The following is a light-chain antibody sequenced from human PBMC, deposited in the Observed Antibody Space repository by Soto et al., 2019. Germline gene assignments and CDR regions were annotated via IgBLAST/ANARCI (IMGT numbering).Light chain of an antibody. V-gene: IGLV2-8*01. Sequence: QSALTQPPSASGSPGQSVTISCTGTSSDVGAYKYVSWYQQLPGKAPKLMIYEVSKRPSGAPDRFSGSKSGNTAPLPVSGLQTEDEADYYCTSYAGSNNVVFGGGTKVTVL. CDR3: TSYAGSNNVV. CDR2: EVS. CDR1: SSDVGAYKY. J-gene: IGLJ2*01.